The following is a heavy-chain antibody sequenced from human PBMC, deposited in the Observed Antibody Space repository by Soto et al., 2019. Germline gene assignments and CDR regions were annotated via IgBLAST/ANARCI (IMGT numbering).Heavy chain of an antibody. J-gene: IGHJ4*02. V-gene: IGHV3-30*18. CDR2: ISYDGSNK. Sequence: GGSLRLSCAASGFTFSSYGMHWVRQAPGKGLEWVAVISYDGSNKYYADSVKGRFTISRDNSKNTLYLQMNSLRAEDTAVYYCAKDYGSSTMIVVVSYYFDYWGQGTLVTVSS. CDR3: AKDYGSSTMIVVVSYYFDY. D-gene: IGHD3-22*01. CDR1: GFTFSSYG.